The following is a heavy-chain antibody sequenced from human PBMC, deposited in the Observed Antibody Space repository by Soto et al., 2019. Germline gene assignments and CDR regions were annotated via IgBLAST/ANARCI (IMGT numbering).Heavy chain of an antibody. V-gene: IGHV1-69*05. CDR3: ARERSGSSDY. Sequence: SVKVSCKASGGTFSSYAISWVRQAPGQGLEWMGGIIPIFGTANYAQKFQGRVSMTRNTSISTAYMELSSLRSEDTAVYYCARERSGSSDYWGQGTLVTVSS. CDR1: GGTFSSYA. J-gene: IGHJ4*02. D-gene: IGHD1-26*01. CDR2: IIPIFGTA.